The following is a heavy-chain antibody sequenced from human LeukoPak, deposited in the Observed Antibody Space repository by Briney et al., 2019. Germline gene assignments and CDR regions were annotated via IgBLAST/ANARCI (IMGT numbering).Heavy chain of an antibody. Sequence: SETLSLTCTVSGGSISSGDYYWSWIRQPPGKGLEWIGYIYYSGSTYYNPSLKSRVTISVDTSKNQFSLQLSSVTAADTAVYYCARFRTLLYYGSGSGRDYWGQGTLVTVSS. D-gene: IGHD3-10*01. CDR1: GGSISSGDYY. CDR3: ARFRTLLYYGSGSGRDY. CDR2: IYYSGST. J-gene: IGHJ4*02. V-gene: IGHV4-30-4*01.